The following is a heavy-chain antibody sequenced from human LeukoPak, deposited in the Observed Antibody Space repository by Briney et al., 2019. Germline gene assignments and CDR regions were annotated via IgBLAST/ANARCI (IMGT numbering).Heavy chain of an antibody. CDR3: AKDRYPGLRYFDWSADY. CDR1: GFTFSSYA. Sequence: GGSLRLSCAASGFTFSSYAMSWVRQAPGKGLEWVSAISGSGGSTYYADSVKGRFTISRDNSKNTLYLQMNSLRAEDTAVYYCAKDRYPGLRYFDWSADYWGQGTLVTVSS. V-gene: IGHV3-23*01. J-gene: IGHJ4*02. CDR2: ISGSGGST. D-gene: IGHD3-9*01.